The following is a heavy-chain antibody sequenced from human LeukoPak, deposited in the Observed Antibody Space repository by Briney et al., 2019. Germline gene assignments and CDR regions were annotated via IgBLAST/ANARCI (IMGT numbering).Heavy chain of an antibody. J-gene: IGHJ6*02. CDR1: GYTFTGYS. V-gene: IGHV1-2*04. CDR2: INPNSGGT. CDR3: ARERIAVAGTTYYYYYGMDV. Sequence: GASVKVSCKASGYTFTGYSMHWVRQAPGQGLEWMGWINPNSGGTNYAQKFQGWVTMTRDTSISTAYMELSRLRSDDTAVYYCARERIAVAGTTYYYYYGMDVWGQGTTVTVSS. D-gene: IGHD6-19*01.